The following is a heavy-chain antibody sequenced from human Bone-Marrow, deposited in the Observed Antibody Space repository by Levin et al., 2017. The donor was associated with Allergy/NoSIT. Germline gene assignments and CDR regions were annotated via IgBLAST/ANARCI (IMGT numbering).Heavy chain of an antibody. CDR1: GFMFNDFA. D-gene: IGHD1-7*01. CDR3: VKDRSSVDNWNYGGPFES. V-gene: IGHV3-9*01. Sequence: SLKISCEASGFMFNDFAMHWVRQIPGKGLEWVSGIMWNSARMDYADSVKGRFTISRDNAKKSLYLEMNGLRVEDTALYYCVKDRSSVDNWNYGGPFESWGQGTLVTVSS. CDR2: IMWNSARM. J-gene: IGHJ4*02.